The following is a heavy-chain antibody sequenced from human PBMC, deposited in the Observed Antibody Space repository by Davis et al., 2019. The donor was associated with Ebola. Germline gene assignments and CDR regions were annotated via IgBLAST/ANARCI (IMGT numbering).Heavy chain of an antibody. CDR1: GYTFTTYW. D-gene: IGHD3-3*02. V-gene: IGHV5-51*01. J-gene: IGHJ4*02. CDR2: IYPGDSDT. CDR3: ARRGGWSGAFLDY. Sequence: PGGSLRLSCKGSGYTFTTYWIGWVRQMPGKGLEWMGIIYPGDSDTRHSPSFQGQVTISADKSISTAYLQWSSLKASDTAMYYCARRGGWSGAFLDYWGQGTLVTVSS.